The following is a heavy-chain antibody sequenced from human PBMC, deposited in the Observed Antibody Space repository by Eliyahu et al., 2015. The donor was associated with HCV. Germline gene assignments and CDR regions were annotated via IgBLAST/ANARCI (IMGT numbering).Heavy chain of an antibody. D-gene: IGHD3-9*01. V-gene: IGHV3-21*01. Sequence: AASGFTFSSYSMNWVRQAPGKGLEWVSSITSSSSYIYYADSVKGRFTISRDNAKNSLYLQMHSLRAEDTAVYYCARVEQYYDILTGYYSYYFDYWGQGTLVTVSS. CDR2: ITSSSSYI. CDR3: ARVEQYYDILTGYYSYYFDY. CDR1: GFTFSSYS. J-gene: IGHJ4*02.